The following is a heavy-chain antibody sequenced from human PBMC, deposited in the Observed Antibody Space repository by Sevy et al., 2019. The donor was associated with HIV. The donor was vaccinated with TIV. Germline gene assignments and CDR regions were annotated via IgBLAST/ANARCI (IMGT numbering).Heavy chain of an antibody. J-gene: IGHJ6*03. CDR3: AKDGFKPSVGDENYYYYMDV. Sequence: GGSLRLCCAASGFTFSSYAMSWVRQAPGKGLEWVSAISGSGGSTYYADSVKGRFTISRDNSKNTLYLQMNSLRAEDTAVYYCAKDGFKPSVGDENYYYYMDVWGKGTTVTVSS. D-gene: IGHD3-16*01. V-gene: IGHV3-23*01. CDR1: GFTFSSYA. CDR2: ISGSGGST.